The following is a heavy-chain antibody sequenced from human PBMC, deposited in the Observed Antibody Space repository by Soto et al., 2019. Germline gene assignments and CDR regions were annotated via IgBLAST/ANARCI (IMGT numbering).Heavy chain of an antibody. D-gene: IGHD6-19*01. CDR3: ARHYSSGWNYFDY. V-gene: IGHV4-39*01. CDR1: GASISSSRYY. J-gene: IGHJ4*02. Sequence: PSETLSLTCTVSGASISSSRYYWGWIRQPPGKGLEWIGNIYYSGSTYYNPSLESRVAMSVDTSKNQFSLWLSSVTAADTAVYYCARHYSSGWNYFDYWGQGTLVTVLL. CDR2: IYYSGST.